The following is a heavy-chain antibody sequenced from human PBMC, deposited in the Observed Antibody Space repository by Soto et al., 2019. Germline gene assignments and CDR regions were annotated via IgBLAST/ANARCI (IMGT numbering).Heavy chain of an antibody. Sequence: GVSLRLSCAASGFTLSGYAMGWIRQAPGKGLEYVSGISSNGVGTYYANSVQGRFTISRDNSKNTVYLQMGSLRPEDMAVYYYARRARPDFYYMDVWGKGTTVTVSS. CDR2: ISSNGVGT. D-gene: IGHD6-6*01. V-gene: IGHV3-64*01. J-gene: IGHJ6*03. CDR3: ARRARPDFYYMDV. CDR1: GFTLSGYA.